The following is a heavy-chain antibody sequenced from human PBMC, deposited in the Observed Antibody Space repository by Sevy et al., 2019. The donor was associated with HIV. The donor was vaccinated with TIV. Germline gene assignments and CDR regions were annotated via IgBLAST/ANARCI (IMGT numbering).Heavy chain of an antibody. Sequence: GGSLRLSCEASGFTLSYYWMNWVRQAPGKGLEWVGNINQGGTETQSVDSLKGRFTISRDNAKNSLYLQMNSLRAEDTAMYYCARGESPVYTYDYPDDYFDYWGQGTLVTVSS. D-gene: IGHD5-18*01. CDR3: ARGESPVYTYDYPDDYFDY. J-gene: IGHJ4*02. CDR1: GFTLSYYW. V-gene: IGHV3-7*01. CDR2: INQGGTET.